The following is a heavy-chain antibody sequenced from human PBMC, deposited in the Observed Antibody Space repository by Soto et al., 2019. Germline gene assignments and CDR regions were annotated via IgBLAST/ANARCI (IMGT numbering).Heavy chain of an antibody. Sequence: VASVKVSCKASGYTFTSYYLHWVRQAPGQGLEWMGIINPSGGSTSYAQKFQGRVTMTRDTSTSTVYMELSSLRSEDTAVYYCASHCSGGSCYSRLHYYYGMDVWGQGTTVTVSS. CDR3: ASHCSGGSCYSRLHYYYGMDV. CDR1: GYTFTSYY. D-gene: IGHD2-15*01. J-gene: IGHJ6*02. CDR2: INPSGGST. V-gene: IGHV1-46*01.